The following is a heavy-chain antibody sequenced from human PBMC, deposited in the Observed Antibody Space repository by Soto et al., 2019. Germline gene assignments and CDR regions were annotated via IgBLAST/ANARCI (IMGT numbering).Heavy chain of an antibody. CDR1: GYSFTSYW. D-gene: IGHD2-8*01. CDR2: IDPSDSYT. Sequence: GESLKISCKGSGYSFTSYWISWVRQMPGKGLEWMGRIDPSDSYTNYSPSFQGHVTISADKSISTAYLQWSSLKASDTAMYYCARTLMVSASDYYYGMDVRGQGTTVTVSS. J-gene: IGHJ6*02. CDR3: ARTLMVSASDYYYGMDV. V-gene: IGHV5-10-1*01.